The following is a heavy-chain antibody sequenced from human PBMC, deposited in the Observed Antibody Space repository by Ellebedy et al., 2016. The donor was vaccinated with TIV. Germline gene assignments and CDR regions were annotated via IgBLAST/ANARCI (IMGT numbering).Heavy chain of an antibody. J-gene: IGHJ4*02. CDR1: GGSISSGGYY. Sequence: SETLSFTXTVSGGSISSGGYYWSWIRQHPGKGLEWIGYIYYSGSTYYNPSLKSRVTISVDTSKNQFSLKLSSVTAADTAVYYCARVRTDLGYCSGGSCFGVSYWGQGTLVTVSS. V-gene: IGHV4-31*03. D-gene: IGHD2-15*01. CDR3: ARVRTDLGYCSGGSCFGVSY. CDR2: IYYSGST.